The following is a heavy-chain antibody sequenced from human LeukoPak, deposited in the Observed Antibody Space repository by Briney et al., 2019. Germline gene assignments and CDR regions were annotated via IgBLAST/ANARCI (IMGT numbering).Heavy chain of an antibody. Sequence: ASVKVSCKASGYTFTSYGISWVRQAPGQGLEWMGWISAYNSNTNYAQKLQGRVTMTTDTSTSTAYMELRSLRSDDTAVYYCAREGDGYNYYGWFDPWGQGTLVTVSS. D-gene: IGHD5-24*01. J-gene: IGHJ5*02. CDR2: ISAYNSNT. V-gene: IGHV1-18*01. CDR3: AREGDGYNYYGWFDP. CDR1: GYTFTSYG.